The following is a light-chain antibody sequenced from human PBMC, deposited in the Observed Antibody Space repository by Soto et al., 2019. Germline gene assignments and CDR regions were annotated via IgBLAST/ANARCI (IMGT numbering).Light chain of an antibody. J-gene: IGKJ1*01. CDR3: HQYNSYPWT. Sequence: DIQMTQSPSTLSASVGDRVTITCRASQSIRSWLAWYQQKPGKAPKLLIYDASTLQSGVPSRFSGSGSGTELTLTISSLQPDDFATYYCHQYNSYPWTFGQGTKVEIK. V-gene: IGKV1-5*01. CDR1: QSIRSW. CDR2: DAS.